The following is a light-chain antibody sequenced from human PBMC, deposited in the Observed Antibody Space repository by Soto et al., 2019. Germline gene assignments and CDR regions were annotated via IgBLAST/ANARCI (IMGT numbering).Light chain of an antibody. J-gene: IGLJ1*01. CDR2: DDS. CDR1: NIGSKS. V-gene: IGLV3-21*02. Sequence: SYELTQPPSVSVAPGQTARITCGGNNIGSKSVHWYQQKPGQAPVLVVYDDSDRPSGIPARFSGSNSGNTATLTISRVEAGDEADYYCQVWDSSSDHPGVFGTGTKVTVL. CDR3: QVWDSSSDHPGV.